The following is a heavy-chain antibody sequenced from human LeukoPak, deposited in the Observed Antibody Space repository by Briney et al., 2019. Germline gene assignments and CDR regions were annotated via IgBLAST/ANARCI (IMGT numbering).Heavy chain of an antibody. D-gene: IGHD3-10*01. CDR1: GYTFTSYG. Sequence: ASVKVSCKASGYTFTSYGISWVRQAPGQGLEWMGWISGYNGNTNYAQKVQGRVTMTTDTSTSTAYMELRSLRSDDTAVYYCARPNYRGGSGSYGGTNWFDPRGQGTLVTVSS. V-gene: IGHV1-18*01. J-gene: IGHJ5*02. CDR3: ARPNYRGGSGSYGGTNWFDP. CDR2: ISGYNGNT.